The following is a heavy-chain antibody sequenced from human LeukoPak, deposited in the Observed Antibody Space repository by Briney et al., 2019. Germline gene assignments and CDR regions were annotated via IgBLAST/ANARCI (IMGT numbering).Heavy chain of an antibody. CDR1: GFTFSSYG. D-gene: IGHD1-20*01. J-gene: IGHJ4*02. CDR2: ISGSGGST. V-gene: IGHV3-23*01. Sequence: GGSLRLSCAASGFTFSSYGMHWVRQAPGKGLEWVSAISGSGGSTYYADSVKGRFTISRDNSKNTLYLQMNSLRAEDTAVYYCAKEGEPYNWNYFDYWGQGTLVTVSS. CDR3: AKEGEPYNWNYFDY.